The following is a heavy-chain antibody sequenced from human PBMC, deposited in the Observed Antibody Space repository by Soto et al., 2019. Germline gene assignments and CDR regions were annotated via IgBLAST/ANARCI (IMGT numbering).Heavy chain of an antibody. J-gene: IGHJ4*02. V-gene: IGHV1-2*02. CDR1: GYSISAYY. CDR2: IDPKNGGT. D-gene: IGHD3-10*01. CDR3: GRDDYGIFPY. Sequence: QVQLVQSGTEVKKPGASVKVSCQASGYSISAYYIHWVRQAPGQGLVWMGWIDPKNGGTVTAQKFQGRLTMTRDTSISTVYMDLSGLTSDDTALYYCGRDDYGIFPYWGQGSLVTVSS.